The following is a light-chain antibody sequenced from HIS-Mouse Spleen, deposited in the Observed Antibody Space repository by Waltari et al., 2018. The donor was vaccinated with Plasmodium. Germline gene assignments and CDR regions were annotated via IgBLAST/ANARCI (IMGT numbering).Light chain of an antibody. Sequence: SYELTQPPSVSVSPGQTAGIPCSGDALPKKSAYWYQQKSGQAPVLVIYEDSKRPSGIPERFSGSSSGTMATLTISGAQVEDEADYYCYSTDSSGNHRVFGGGTKLTVL. V-gene: IGLV3-10*01. J-gene: IGLJ3*02. CDR2: EDS. CDR3: YSTDSSGNHRV. CDR1: ALPKKS.